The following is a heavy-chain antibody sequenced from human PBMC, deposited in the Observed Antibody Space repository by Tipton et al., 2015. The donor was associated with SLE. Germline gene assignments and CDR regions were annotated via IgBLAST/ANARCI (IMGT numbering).Heavy chain of an antibody. CDR1: GDSVSSNSAA. D-gene: IGHD3-16*01. V-gene: IGHV6-1*01. J-gene: IGHJ6*02. CDR3: ARGRWSYGDYQYYGLDV. CDR2: TYYRSKWYN. Sequence: GLVKPSQTLSLTCDISGDSVSSNSAAWNWIRQSPSRGLEWLGRTYYRSKWYNDYAVSVKSRITINPDTFKNQFSLKMNSVSPEDTAVYFCARGRWSYGDYQYYGLDVWGQGTTVTVSS.